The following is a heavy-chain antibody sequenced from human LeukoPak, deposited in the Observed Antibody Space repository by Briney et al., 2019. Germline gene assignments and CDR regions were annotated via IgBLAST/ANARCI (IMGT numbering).Heavy chain of an antibody. V-gene: IGHV1-8*01. J-gene: IGHJ4*02. CDR1: GYTFTSYD. D-gene: IGHD3-10*01. CDR2: MNPNSGNT. Sequence: GASVKVSCKASGYTFTSYDINWVRQATGQGLEWMGWMNPNSGNTGYAQKFQGRVTMTRNTSISTAYMELSSLRSEDTAVYYCARDTYYYGSGRMGVSKWGQGTLVTVSS. CDR3: ARDTYYYGSGRMGVSK.